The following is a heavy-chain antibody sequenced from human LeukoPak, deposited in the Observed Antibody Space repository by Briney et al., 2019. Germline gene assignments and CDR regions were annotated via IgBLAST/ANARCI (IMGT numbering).Heavy chain of an antibody. J-gene: IGHJ4*02. D-gene: IGHD3-16*01. CDR3: AREWHSFAYGGPYY. CDR2: IKQDGSEK. CDR1: RFTFSDYW. Sequence: GGSLRLSCAASRFTFSDYWMTWVRQAPGKGLEWVANIKQDGSEKNYMRSVKGRFTISRDNAKNLLYLQMNSLRGEDTAVYYCAREWHSFAYGGPYYWGQGTLVTVSS. V-gene: IGHV3-7*01.